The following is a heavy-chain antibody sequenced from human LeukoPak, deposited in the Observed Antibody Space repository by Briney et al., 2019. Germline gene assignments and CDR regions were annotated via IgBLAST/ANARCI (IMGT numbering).Heavy chain of an antibody. CDR1: GFTFSSYE. CDR3: ARSQGYCSSTSCPGEYFDY. CDR2: ISSSGSTI. J-gene: IGHJ4*02. D-gene: IGHD2-2*01. V-gene: IGHV3-48*03. Sequence: PGGSLRLSCAASGFTFSSYEMNWVRQAPGKGLEWVSYISSSGSTIYYADSVKGRFTISRDNAKNSLYLQMNSLRAEDTAVYYCARSQGYCSSTSCPGEYFDYWGQGTLVTVSS.